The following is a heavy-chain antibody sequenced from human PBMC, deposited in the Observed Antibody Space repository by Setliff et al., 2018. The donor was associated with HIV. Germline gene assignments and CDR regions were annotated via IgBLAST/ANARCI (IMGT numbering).Heavy chain of an antibody. CDR1: GGSIISGDHY. V-gene: IGHV4-4*02. CDR3: ARGQYRGSWYRGLAYFDS. Sequence: PSETLSLTCTVSGGSIISGDHYWSWVRQPPGKGLEWIGEIYHSGSTNYNPSLKSRVTISVDKSKNQFSLKLSSVTASDTAVYYCARGQYRGSWYRGLAYFDSWGQGTLVTVSS. J-gene: IGHJ4*02. CDR2: IYHSGST. D-gene: IGHD6-13*01.